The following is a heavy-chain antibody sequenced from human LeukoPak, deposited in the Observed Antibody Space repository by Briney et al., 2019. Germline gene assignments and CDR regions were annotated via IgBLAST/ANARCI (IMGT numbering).Heavy chain of an antibody. CDR1: GYSISSGYY. V-gene: IGHV4-38-2*02. Sequence: PSETLSLTCTVSGYSISSGYYWGWIRQPPGKGLEWIGSIYHSGSTYYNPSLKSRVTISVDTSKNQFSLKLSSVTAADTAVYYCARRNFIRGDYFDYWGQGTLVTVSS. CDR2: IYHSGST. D-gene: IGHD1-14*01. J-gene: IGHJ4*02. CDR3: ARRNFIRGDYFDY.